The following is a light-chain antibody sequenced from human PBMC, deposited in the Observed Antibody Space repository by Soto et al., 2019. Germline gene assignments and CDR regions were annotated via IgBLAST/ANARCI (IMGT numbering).Light chain of an antibody. Sequence: DIQMTQSPSSLSASVGDRVTITCRASQGIISWLAWYQQKPEKAPKSLIYASSSLQRGVPSRFSGSGCGTQYTLTISSLQPEDFATYYFQQYHTSPYTFGQGTKLEI. CDR3: QQYHTSPYT. CDR2: ASS. CDR1: QGIISW. J-gene: IGKJ2*01. V-gene: IGKV1D-16*01.